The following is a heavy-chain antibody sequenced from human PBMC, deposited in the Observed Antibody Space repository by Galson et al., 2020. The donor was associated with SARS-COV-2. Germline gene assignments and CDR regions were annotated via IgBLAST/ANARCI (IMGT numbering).Heavy chain of an antibody. CDR3: ARDVGNPGERAFDY. CDR1: GGSISSYY. J-gene: IGHJ4*02. D-gene: IGHD1-1*01. CDR2: IYYSGST. V-gene: IGHV4-59*01. Sequence: SETLSLTCTASGGSISSYYWSWIRQPPGKGLEWIGYIYYSGSTNYNPSLKSRVTISVDTSKNQFSLKLSSVTAADTAVYYCARDVGNPGERAFDYWGQGTLVTVSS.